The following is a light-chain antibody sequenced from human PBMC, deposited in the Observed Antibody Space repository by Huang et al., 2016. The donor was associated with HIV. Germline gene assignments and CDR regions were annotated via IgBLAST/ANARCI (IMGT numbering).Light chain of an antibody. V-gene: IGKV3-15*01. J-gene: IGKJ2*01. CDR2: EAS. CDR3: QHYNNWPPRYT. Sequence: EVVMTQSPATLSVSPGERVALSCRASQNVNNNLAWDQQKPGHAPRLLIYEASTRATNIPARFSGSGSGTEFTLAISSLQSEDFAVYYCQHYNNWPPRYTFGQGTKLEI. CDR1: QNVNNN.